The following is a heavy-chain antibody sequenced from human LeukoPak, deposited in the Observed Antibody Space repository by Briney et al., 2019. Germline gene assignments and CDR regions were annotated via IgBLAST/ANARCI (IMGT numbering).Heavy chain of an antibody. CDR1: GGSLSRHY. V-gene: IGHV4-59*11. D-gene: IGHD6-6*01. J-gene: IGHJ3*02. Sequence: PSETLSLTCSVSGGSLSRHYWSWIRQPPGKGLEWIGYVYDSGCTSFHPSLNSRVAISEDTSRNQFSLSLRSVTAADTALYYCARGFRGSSDAFDIWGQGTVVTVSS. CDR3: ARGFRGSSDAFDI. CDR2: VYDSGCT.